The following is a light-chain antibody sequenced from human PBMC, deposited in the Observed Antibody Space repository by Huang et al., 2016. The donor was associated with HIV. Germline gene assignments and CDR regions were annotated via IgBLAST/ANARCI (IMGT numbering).Light chain of an antibody. Sequence: EIVMTQSPATLSVSPGERATLSCRASQSVSSNLACYQQKPGQAPRLLIYGAFTCATGIPARFSGRGSGTEFTLTISSLQSEDFAVYYCQQYNNWPPGTFGQGTKVEIK. CDR3: QQYNNWPPGT. J-gene: IGKJ1*01. CDR2: GAF. CDR1: QSVSSN. V-gene: IGKV3-15*01.